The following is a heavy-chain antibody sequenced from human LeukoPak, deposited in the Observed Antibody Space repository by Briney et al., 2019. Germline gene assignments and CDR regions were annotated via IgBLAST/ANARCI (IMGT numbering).Heavy chain of an antibody. CDR3: AKTRGATVPKLFFDY. D-gene: IGHD3-10*01. V-gene: IGHV3-23*01. Sequence: PGGSLRLSCAASGSTFSGNAMTWVRQAPGKGLEWVSTILGSGSTTYYADSVKGRFTISRDNSKNTLYLQMNSLRGEDTAVYFCAKTRGATVPKLFFDYWGQGTLVTVSS. J-gene: IGHJ4*02. CDR1: GSTFSGNA. CDR2: ILGSGSTT.